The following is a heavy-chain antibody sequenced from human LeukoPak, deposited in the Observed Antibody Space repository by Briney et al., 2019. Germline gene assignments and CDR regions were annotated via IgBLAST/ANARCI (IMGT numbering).Heavy chain of an antibody. CDR1: GGTFSSYA. Sequence: GASVKVSCKASGGTFSSYAISWVRQAPGQGLEWMGGIIPIFGTANYAQEFQGRVTITRNTSISTAYMELSSLRSEDTAVYYCARRPMMAAASPYDYWGQGTLVTVSS. V-gene: IGHV1-69*05. J-gene: IGHJ4*02. CDR3: ARRPMMAAASPYDY. CDR2: IIPIFGTA. D-gene: IGHD6-13*01.